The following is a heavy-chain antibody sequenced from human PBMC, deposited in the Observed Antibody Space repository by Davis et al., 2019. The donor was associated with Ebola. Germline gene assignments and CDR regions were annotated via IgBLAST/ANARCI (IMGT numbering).Heavy chain of an antibody. Sequence: GESLKISCAASGFTFSSYWMHWVRQAPGKGLVWVSRINSDGSSTSYADSVKGRFTISRDNSKNTLYLQMNSLRAEDTAVYYCARDGQLTLDYWGQGTLVTVSS. D-gene: IGHD4/OR15-4a*01. CDR1: GFTFSSYW. V-gene: IGHV3-74*01. CDR3: ARDGQLTLDY. CDR2: INSDGSST. J-gene: IGHJ4*02.